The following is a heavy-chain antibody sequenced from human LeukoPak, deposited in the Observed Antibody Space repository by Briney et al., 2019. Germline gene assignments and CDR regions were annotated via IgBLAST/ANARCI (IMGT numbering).Heavy chain of an antibody. V-gene: IGHV1-69*04. CDR1: GGTFSSYA. J-gene: IGHJ3*02. CDR2: IIPILGIA. CDR3: ARAREIGVVGSDAFDI. D-gene: IGHD2-15*01. Sequence: GASVKVSCKASGGTFSSYAISWVRQAPGQGLEWMGRIIPILGIANYAQKFQGRVTITADKSTSTAYMELSSLRSEDTAVYYCARAREIGVVGSDAFDIWGQGTMVTVSS.